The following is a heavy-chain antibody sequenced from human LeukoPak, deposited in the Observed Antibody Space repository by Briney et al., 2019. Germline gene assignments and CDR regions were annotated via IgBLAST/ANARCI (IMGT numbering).Heavy chain of an antibody. J-gene: IGHJ4*02. CDR1: GFSFSTQR. D-gene: IGHD2-21*02. Sequence: PGGSLRLSCAASGFSFSTQRMHWVRKPPGKGRGGVSYINIDERITGYADSVKGRFTISRDNAKNTLYLQMNSLSAEDTAVYYCEKDLGGSGDYRPYWGQGSVVTVSS. CDR2: INIDERIT. CDR3: EKDLGGSGDYRPY. V-gene: IGHV3-74*01.